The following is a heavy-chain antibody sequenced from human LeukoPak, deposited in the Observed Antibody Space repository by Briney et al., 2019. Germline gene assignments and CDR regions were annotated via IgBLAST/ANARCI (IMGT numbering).Heavy chain of an antibody. CDR2: IWSDGNNK. CDR3: ARGVPTGIDYFDY. D-gene: IGHD1-1*01. J-gene: IGHJ4*02. CDR1: GFTFSSYA. Sequence: GGSLRLSCAASGFTFSSYAMHWVRQAPGKGLEWVAIIWSDGNNKYYADSVEGRFTISRDTSKNTLFLQMNSLRAEDTAVYYCARGVPTGIDYFDYWGQGTLVTVSS. V-gene: IGHV3-33*01.